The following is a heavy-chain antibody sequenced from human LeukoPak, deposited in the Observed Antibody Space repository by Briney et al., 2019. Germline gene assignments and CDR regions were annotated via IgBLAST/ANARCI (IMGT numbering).Heavy chain of an antibody. Sequence: PGGSLRLSCAASGFTFSSYAMHWVRQAPGKGLEYGSAISSKGGSTYYANSVKVRFTISRDNSKDPLYLQMGSVSAEDMAVYYCARCRDGYINGAFDIWGQGTMVTVSS. CDR3: ARCRDGYINGAFDI. J-gene: IGHJ3*02. V-gene: IGHV3-64*01. CDR2: ISSKGGST. D-gene: IGHD5-24*01. CDR1: GFTFSSYA.